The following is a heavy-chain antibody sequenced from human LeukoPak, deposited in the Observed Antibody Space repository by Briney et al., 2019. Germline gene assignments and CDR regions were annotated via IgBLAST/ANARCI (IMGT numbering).Heavy chain of an antibody. CDR1: GYTFTSYG. D-gene: IGHD2-2*01. V-gene: IGHV1-18*01. CDR3: AGDHDEVPAAIRYYYYGMDV. CDR2: ISAYNGNT. J-gene: IGHJ6*02. Sequence: ASVKVSCKASGYTFTSYGISWVRQAPGQGLEWMGWISAYNGNTNYAQKLQGRVTMTTDTSTSTAYMELRSLRSDDTAVYYCAGDHDEVPAAIRYYYYGMDVWGQGTTVTVSS.